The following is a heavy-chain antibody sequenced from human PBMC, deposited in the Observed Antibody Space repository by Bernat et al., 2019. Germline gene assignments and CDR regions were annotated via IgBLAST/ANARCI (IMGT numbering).Heavy chain of an antibody. D-gene: IGHD3-16*01. Sequence: EVQLVESGGGLIQPGGSLRLSCAAPGFTVSSNYMSWVRQAPGKGLEWVSVIYSGGSTYYADSVKGRFTISRDNSKNTLYLQMNSLRAEDTAVYYCARDSHRGLGAFDIWGQGTMVTVSS. CDR3: ARDSHRGLGAFDI. J-gene: IGHJ3*02. V-gene: IGHV3-53*01. CDR1: GFTVSSNY. CDR2: IYSGGST.